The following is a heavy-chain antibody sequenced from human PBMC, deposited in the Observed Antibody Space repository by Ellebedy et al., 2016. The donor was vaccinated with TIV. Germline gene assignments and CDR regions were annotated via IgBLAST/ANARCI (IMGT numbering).Heavy chain of an antibody. CDR1: GGSISSYY. V-gene: IGHV4-39*01. CDR3: ARIVGATPDY. D-gene: IGHD1-26*01. Sequence: MPSETLSLTCTVSGGSISSYYWGWIRQPPGKGLEWIGSIYYSGSTYYNPSLKSRVTISVDTSKNQFSLKLSSVTAADTAVYHCARIVGATPDYWGQGTLVTVSS. CDR2: IYYSGST. J-gene: IGHJ4*02.